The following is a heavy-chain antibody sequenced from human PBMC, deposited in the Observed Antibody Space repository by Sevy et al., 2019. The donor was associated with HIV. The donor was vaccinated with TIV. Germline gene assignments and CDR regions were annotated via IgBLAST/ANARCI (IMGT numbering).Heavy chain of an antibody. V-gene: IGHV1-2*06. D-gene: IGHD1-20*01. CDR3: ARELKYNWGSYGMDV. Sequence: ASVKVSCKASGYTFTGYYMHWVRQAPGQGLEWMGRINPNSGGTNYEQKFQGRVTMTRDTSISTAYMELSRLRSDDTAVYYCARELKYNWGSYGMDVWGQGTTVTVSS. CDR2: INPNSGGT. J-gene: IGHJ6*02. CDR1: GYTFTGYY.